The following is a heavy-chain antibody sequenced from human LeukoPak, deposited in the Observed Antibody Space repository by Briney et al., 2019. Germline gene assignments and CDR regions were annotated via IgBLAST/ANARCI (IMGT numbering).Heavy chain of an antibody. CDR2: ISWDGGTT. D-gene: IGHD6-19*01. CDR1: GFTFDDYA. Sequence: GGSLRLSRAASGFTFDDYAMHWVRQAPGKGLEWVSLISWDGGTTYYADSVKGRFTISRDNSKNSLYLQMNSLRAEDTALYYCARGAFYSSGWYENYWGQGTLVTVSS. CDR3: ARGAFYSSGWYENY. V-gene: IGHV3-43D*03. J-gene: IGHJ4*02.